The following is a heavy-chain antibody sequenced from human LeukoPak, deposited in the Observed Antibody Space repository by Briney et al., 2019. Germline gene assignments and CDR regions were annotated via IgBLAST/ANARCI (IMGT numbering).Heavy chain of an antibody. CDR1: GYTFTGYY. Sequence: ASVKVSCKASGYTFTGYYMHWVRQAPGQGLEWMGWINPNSGGTNHAQKFQGRVTMTRDTSISTAYMELSRLRSDDTAVYYCARGPNYSSGQVGEDYWGQGTLVTVSS. CDR2: INPNSGGT. J-gene: IGHJ4*02. CDR3: ARGPNYSSGQVGEDY. V-gene: IGHV1-2*02. D-gene: IGHD6-19*01.